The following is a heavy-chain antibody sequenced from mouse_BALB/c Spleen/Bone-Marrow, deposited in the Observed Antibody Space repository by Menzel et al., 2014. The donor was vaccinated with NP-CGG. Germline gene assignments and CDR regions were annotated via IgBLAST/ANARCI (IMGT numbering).Heavy chain of an antibody. CDR1: GFTFSNYG. V-gene: IGHV5-6-3*01. CDR2: FNSNGANT. Sequence: EVKLLESGGGLVQPGGSLKVSCAASGFTFSNYGMSWVRLTPDKRLELVASFNSNGANTFYADSVKGRFSISGDNAYNTIYLQMISRKSEETAVDYCGRGRGNPYYYAMDYWGQGTSVTVSS. CDR3: GRGRGNPYYYAMDY. D-gene: IGHD3-3*01. J-gene: IGHJ4*01.